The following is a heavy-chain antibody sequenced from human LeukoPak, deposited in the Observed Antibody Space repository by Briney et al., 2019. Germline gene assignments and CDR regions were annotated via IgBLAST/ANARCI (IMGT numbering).Heavy chain of an antibody. CDR3: ARGDGYKDFDY. Sequence: SETLSLTCTVSGGSISSGSYYWSWIRQPAGKGLEWIGRIHTSGSTNYNPSLKSRVTISVDTSKNQFSLKLSSVTAADTAVYYCARGDGYKDFDYWGQGTPVTVSS. J-gene: IGHJ4*02. D-gene: IGHD5-24*01. CDR2: IHTSGST. V-gene: IGHV4-61*02. CDR1: GGSISSGSYY.